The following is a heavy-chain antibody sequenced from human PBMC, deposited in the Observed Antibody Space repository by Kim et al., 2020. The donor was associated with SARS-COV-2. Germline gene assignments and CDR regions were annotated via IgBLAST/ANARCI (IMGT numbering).Heavy chain of an antibody. CDR1: GFTFSSYW. D-gene: IGHD2-21*02. V-gene: IGHV3-74*01. CDR2: INSAGSST. Sequence: GGSLRLSCAASGFTFSSYWMHWVRQGPGKGLMWVSRINSAGSSTTYADSVKGRFTISRDDAKNTLYLQLNSLRAEDTAVYYCARLVVTAPYGMDVWCQGT. J-gene: IGHJ6*02. CDR3: ARLVVTAPYGMDV.